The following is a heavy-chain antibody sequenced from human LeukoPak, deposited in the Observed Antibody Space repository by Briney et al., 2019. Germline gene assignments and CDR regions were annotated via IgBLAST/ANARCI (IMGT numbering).Heavy chain of an antibody. CDR3: ARGGVVVTAVEGDFYYYAMDV. V-gene: IGHV4-59*01. J-gene: IGHJ6*02. CDR1: GGSIRNYG. CDR2: IYYTGTT. D-gene: IGHD2-21*02. Sequence: PSETLSLTCTVSGGSIRNYGWNWIRQSPGKGLEWIGYIYYTGTTNYNPSLKSRVTISIDRFKNQFSLRLSSVTVADTAVYYCARGGVVVTAVEGDFYYYAMDVWGQGTTVTVSS.